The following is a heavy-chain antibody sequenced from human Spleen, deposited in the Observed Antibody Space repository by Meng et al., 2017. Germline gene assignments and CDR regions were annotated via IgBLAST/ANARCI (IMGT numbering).Heavy chain of an antibody. V-gene: IGHV3-23*01. D-gene: IGHD3-10*01. CDR2: LSGGGFTT. J-gene: IGHJ4*02. CDR1: GFSFSSYA. CDR3: AKYSYGLGDYLDY. Sequence: GESLKISCAASGFSFSSYAMTWVRHAPGKGLEWVSALSGGGFTTYYADSVKGRFAISRHNSKNTLYLQMNSLRAEDTALYYCAKYSYGLGDYLDYWGQGAQVTVSS.